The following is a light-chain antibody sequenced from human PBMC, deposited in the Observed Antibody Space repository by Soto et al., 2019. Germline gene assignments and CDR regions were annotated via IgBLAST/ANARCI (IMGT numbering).Light chain of an antibody. CDR2: DAS. CDR1: QTISTS. CDR3: QQYYNYFS. V-gene: IGKV1-5*01. Sequence: DIQMTQSPSTLSASVGDRVTITCRASQTISTSLAWYQQKPGKAPKFLIFDASSLESGVPSRFSGSGSETEFTLTISNLQPDDFATYYCQQYYNYFSFGQGTKVEVK. J-gene: IGKJ1*01.